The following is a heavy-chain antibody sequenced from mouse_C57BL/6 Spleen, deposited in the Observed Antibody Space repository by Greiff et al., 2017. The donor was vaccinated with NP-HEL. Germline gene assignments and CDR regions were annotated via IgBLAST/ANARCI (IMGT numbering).Heavy chain of an antibody. CDR1: GYSFTGYY. Sequence: VQLKESGPELVKPGASVKISCKASGYSFTGYYMNWVKQSPEKSLEWIGEINPSTGGTTYNQKFKAKATLTVDKSSSTAYMQLKSLTSEDSAVYYCASTTAYAMDYWGQGTSVTVSS. J-gene: IGHJ4*01. CDR3: ASTTAYAMDY. CDR2: INPSTGGT. D-gene: IGHD1-2*01. V-gene: IGHV1-42*01.